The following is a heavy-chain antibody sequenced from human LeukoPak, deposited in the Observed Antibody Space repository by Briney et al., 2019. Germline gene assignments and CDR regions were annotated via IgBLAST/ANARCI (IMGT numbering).Heavy chain of an antibody. D-gene: IGHD3-22*01. V-gene: IGHV4-59*01. Sequence: SETLSLTCSVSGSSISTYYWSWIRQPPGKGLEWIGYSYYSGSTKYNPSLKSRVTISVDTSKNQFSLELSSVTAADTAVYYCARVRRVLITTNDAFDIWGQGTMVTVSS. CDR1: GSSISTYY. J-gene: IGHJ3*02. CDR2: SYYSGST. CDR3: ARVRRVLITTNDAFDI.